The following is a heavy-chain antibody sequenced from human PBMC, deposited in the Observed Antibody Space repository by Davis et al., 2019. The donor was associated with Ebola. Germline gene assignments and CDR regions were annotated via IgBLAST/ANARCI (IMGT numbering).Heavy chain of an antibody. V-gene: IGHV5-51*01. Sequence: GESLKISCEGSGYSFSTYWIAWVRQMPGKGLEWMGVIYPGDADTIYSPSFHGHVTFSADKSTSTAHLQWSSLKASDTAMYYCARHSPYGGNGLWFDYWGQGTLVTVSS. CDR2: IYPGDADT. J-gene: IGHJ4*02. CDR1: GYSFSTYW. D-gene: IGHD4-23*01. CDR3: ARHSPYGGNGLWFDY.